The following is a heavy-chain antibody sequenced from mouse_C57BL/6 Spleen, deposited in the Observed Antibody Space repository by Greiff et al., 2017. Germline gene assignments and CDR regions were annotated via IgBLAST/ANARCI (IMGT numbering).Heavy chain of an antibody. V-gene: IGHV1-18*01. CDR1: GYTFTDYN. Sequence: EVQLQQSGPELVKPGASVKIPCKASGYTFTDYNMDWVKQSHGKSLEWIGDINPNNGGTIYNQKFKGKATLTVDKSSSTAYMELRSLTSEDTAVYYCAREGGLITTRLYAMDYWGQGTSVTVSS. J-gene: IGHJ4*01. CDR3: AREGGLITTRLYAMDY. CDR2: INPNNGGT. D-gene: IGHD1-1*01.